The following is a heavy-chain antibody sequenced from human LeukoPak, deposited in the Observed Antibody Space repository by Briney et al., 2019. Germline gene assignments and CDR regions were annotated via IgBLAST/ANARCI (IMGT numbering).Heavy chain of an antibody. CDR1: GFTVYSNY. V-gene: IGHV3-66*01. D-gene: IGHD3-16*02. CDR2: IYSGGST. J-gene: IGHJ4*02. Sequence: GSLRLSCAASGFTVYSNYMSWVRQAPGKGLEWVSVIYSGGSTYYADSVKGRFTISRDNSKNTLYLQMNSLRAEDTAVYYCARSCYTSHCYFDYWGQGTLVTVSS. CDR3: ARSCYTSHCYFDY.